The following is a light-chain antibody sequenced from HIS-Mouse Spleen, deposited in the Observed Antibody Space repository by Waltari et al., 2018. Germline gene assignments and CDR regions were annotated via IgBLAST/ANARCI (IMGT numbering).Light chain of an antibody. CDR2: AAS. V-gene: IGKV1-9*01. J-gene: IGKJ1*01. CDR1: QGPNSY. CDR3: QQLNSYPPT. Sequence: DIQLTPSPSFLSASVADRVTITCRARQGPNSYVAWYQQKPGKAPKLLIYAASALQSGVPSRFSGSGSGTEFTLTISSLQPEDFATYYCQQLNSYPPTFGQGTKVEIK.